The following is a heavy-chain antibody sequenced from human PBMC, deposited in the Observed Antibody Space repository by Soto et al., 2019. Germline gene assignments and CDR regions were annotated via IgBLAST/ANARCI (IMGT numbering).Heavy chain of an antibody. CDR3: ARGDSTDCSNCLCTLFSPRSTLV. CDR2: INPKSGGT. Sequence: ASVKVSCKASGYSFTDYHIHWVRQAPGQGLEWLGRINPKSGGTSTAQKFQGWVTMTTDTSISTASMELTRLTSDDTAIYYCARGDSTDCSNCLCTLFSPRSTLVSGQGTTVTVS. D-gene: IGHD2-8*01. V-gene: IGHV1-2*04. CDR1: GYSFTDYH. J-gene: IGHJ6*02.